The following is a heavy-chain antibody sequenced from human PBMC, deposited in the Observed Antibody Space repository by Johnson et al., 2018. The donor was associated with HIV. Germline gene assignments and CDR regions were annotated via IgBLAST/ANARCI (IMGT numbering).Heavy chain of an antibody. V-gene: IGHV3-30-3*01. CDR2: ISYDGSNK. CDR3: ARVESGSSAFDI. CDR1: GFTFSSYA. Sequence: QVQLVETGGGVVQPGRSLRLSCAASGFTFSSYAMHWVRQAPGKGLAWVAVISYDGSNKYYADSVKGRFTISRDNAKNSLYLQMNSLRAEDTALYYCARVESGSSAFDIWGQGTMVTVSS. J-gene: IGHJ3*02. D-gene: IGHD1-26*01.